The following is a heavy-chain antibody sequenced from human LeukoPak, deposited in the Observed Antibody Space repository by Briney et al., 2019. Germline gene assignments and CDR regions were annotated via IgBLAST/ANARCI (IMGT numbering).Heavy chain of an antibody. Sequence: GESLRISCKGSGYSFTSYWISRVRQMPGKGLEWMGRIEPSDSYTNYSPSFQGHVTISADKSISTAYLQWSSLKASDTAMYYCVRQLSTGGAGHYYYYGMDVWGKGTTVTVSS. V-gene: IGHV5-10-1*01. CDR3: VRQLSTGGAGHYYYYGMDV. CDR2: IEPSDSYT. CDR1: GYSFTSYW. D-gene: IGHD6-19*01. J-gene: IGHJ6*04.